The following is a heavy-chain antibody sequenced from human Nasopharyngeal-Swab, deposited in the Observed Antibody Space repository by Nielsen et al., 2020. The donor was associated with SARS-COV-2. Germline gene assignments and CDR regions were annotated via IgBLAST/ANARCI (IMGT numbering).Heavy chain of an antibody. J-gene: IGHJ4*02. Sequence: WVRHAPGPGLEGMGIFNPRGGSTSYAQKFQGRVTMTRDTSTSTVYKELSSLRSEDTAVYYCARGYWSGGSCYLGVDDWGQGTMVTVSS. D-gene: IGHD2-15*01. CDR2: FNPRGGST. V-gene: IGHV1-46*01. CDR3: ARGYWSGGSCYLGVDD.